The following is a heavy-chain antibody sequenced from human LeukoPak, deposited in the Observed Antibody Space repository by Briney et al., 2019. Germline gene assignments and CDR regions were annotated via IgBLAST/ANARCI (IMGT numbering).Heavy chain of an antibody. J-gene: IGHJ3*02. CDR2: IYYSGST. V-gene: IGHV4-59*01. CDR1: GGSISSYY. CDR3: ARDQAGVVRDAFDI. Sequence: PSETLSLTCTVSGGSISSYYWSWIRQPPGKGLEWIGYIYYSGSTNYNPSLKSRVTISVDTSKNQFSLKLSSVTAADTAVYYCARDQAGVVRDAFDIWGQGTMVTVSS. D-gene: IGHD3-3*01.